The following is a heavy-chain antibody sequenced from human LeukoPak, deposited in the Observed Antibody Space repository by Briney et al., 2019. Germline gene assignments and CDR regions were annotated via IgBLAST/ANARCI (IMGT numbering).Heavy chain of an antibody. D-gene: IGHD2-8*01. V-gene: IGHV5-51*01. J-gene: IGHJ4*02. Sequence: GESLKISCKGFGYSFTNYWVGWVRQMPGEGLEWMGAIYPSDSDTRYSPSFQGQVTISADKSISTAYLQWSSLKASDTAMYYCARSWVLHGGFDSWGQGTLVTVSS. CDR3: ARSWVLHGGFDS. CDR1: GYSFTNYW. CDR2: IYPSDSDT.